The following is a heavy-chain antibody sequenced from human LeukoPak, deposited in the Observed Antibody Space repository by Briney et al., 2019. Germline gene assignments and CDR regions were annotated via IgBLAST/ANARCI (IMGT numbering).Heavy chain of an antibody. Sequence: PGGSLRLSCAASGFTFSSYDMHWVRQATGKGLEWVSAIGTAGDTYYPGSVKGRFTISRENAKNSLYLQMNSLRAGDTAVYYCARVGPRGAFDIWGQGTMVTVSS. CDR1: GFTFSSYD. V-gene: IGHV3-13*01. CDR2: IGTAGDT. CDR3: ARVGPRGAFDI. J-gene: IGHJ3*02.